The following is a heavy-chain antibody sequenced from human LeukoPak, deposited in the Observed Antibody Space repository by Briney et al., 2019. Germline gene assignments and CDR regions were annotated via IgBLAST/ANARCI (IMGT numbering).Heavy chain of an antibody. Sequence: GESLKISCKGSGYPFTSYWIGWVRQMPGKGLEWMAIINSGDSDTRYSPSFQRQVTISADKSINTAYLHWSSLKVSDTAMFYCARQGTAVTLGNWGQGTLVTVSS. CDR2: INSGDSDT. J-gene: IGHJ4*02. V-gene: IGHV5-51*01. CDR3: ARQGTAVTLGN. CDR1: GYPFTSYW. D-gene: IGHD4-17*01.